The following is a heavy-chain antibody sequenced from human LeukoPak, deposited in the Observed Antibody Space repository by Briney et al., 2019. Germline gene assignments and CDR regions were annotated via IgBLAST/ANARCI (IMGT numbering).Heavy chain of an antibody. Sequence: PGGSLRLSCTASGFTFSDYYMSWIRQAPGKGLEWVSYISDRGDTIYYADSVEGRFTISRDNANNSVSLQMDSLRDEDTAVYYCARLKAGNWGPGSLVTVSS. CDR1: GFTFSDYY. J-gene: IGHJ4*01. CDR2: ISDRGDTI. V-gene: IGHV3-11*01. CDR3: ARLKAGN.